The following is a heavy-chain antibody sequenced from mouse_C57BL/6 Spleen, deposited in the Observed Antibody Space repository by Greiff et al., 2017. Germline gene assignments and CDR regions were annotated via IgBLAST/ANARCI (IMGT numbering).Heavy chain of an antibody. CDR2: IYPGSGST. J-gene: IGHJ3*01. CDR3: ASPLYYYGSGGFAY. CDR1: GYTFTSYW. V-gene: IGHV1-55*01. D-gene: IGHD1-1*01. Sequence: VQLQQSGAELVKPGASVKMSCKASGYTFTSYWITWVKQRPGQGLEWIGDIYPGSGSTNYNEKFKSKATLTVDTSSSTAYMQLSSLTSEDSAVYYCASPLYYYGSGGFAYWGQGTLVTVSA.